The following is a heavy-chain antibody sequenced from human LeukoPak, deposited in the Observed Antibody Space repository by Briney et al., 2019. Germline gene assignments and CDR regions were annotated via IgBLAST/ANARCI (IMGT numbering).Heavy chain of an antibody. Sequence: GESLKISCKGSGYSFTSHWIGWVRQMPGKGLEWMGIIYPGDSDTRYSPPFQGQVTISADKSISTAYLQWSSLKASDTAMYYCARWLAAAGVGYFDYWGQGTLVSVSS. CDR3: ARWLAAAGVGYFDY. CDR1: GYSFTSHW. J-gene: IGHJ4*02. V-gene: IGHV5-51*01. CDR2: IYPGDSDT. D-gene: IGHD6-13*01.